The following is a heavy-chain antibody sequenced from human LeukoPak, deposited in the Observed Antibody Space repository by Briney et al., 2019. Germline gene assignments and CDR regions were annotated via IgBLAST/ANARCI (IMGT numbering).Heavy chain of an antibody. CDR3: ARDGLDCSSWVYFDY. V-gene: IGHV3-20*04. D-gene: IGHD6-13*01. Sequence: GGSLRLSCAASGFTFDDYGMSWVRQAPGKGLEWVSGINWNGGSTGYADSVKGRFTISRDNAKNSLYLQMNSLRAEDTALYYCARDGLDCSSWVYFDYWGQGTLVTVSS. J-gene: IGHJ4*02. CDR1: GFTFDDYG. CDR2: INWNGGST.